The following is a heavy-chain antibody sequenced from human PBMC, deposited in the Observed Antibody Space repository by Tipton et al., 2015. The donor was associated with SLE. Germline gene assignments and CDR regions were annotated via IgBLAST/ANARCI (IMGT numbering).Heavy chain of an antibody. CDR1: GGSISSYY. Sequence: TLSLTCTVSGGSISSYYWSWIRQPPGKGLEWIGYIYYSGSTNYNPSLKSRVTISVDTSKNQFSLKLSSVTAADTAVYYCARGRQGMEVFTMDVWGPGTTVTVSS. CDR2: IYYSGST. V-gene: IGHV4-59*01. J-gene: IGHJ6*02. CDR3: ARGRQGMEVFTMDV. D-gene: IGHD1-14*01.